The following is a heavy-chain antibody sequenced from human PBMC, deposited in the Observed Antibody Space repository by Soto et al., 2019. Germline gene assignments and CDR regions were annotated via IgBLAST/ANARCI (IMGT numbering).Heavy chain of an antibody. Sequence: SETLSLTCTVSGGSISSYYWSWIRQPPGKGLEWIGYIYYSGSTNYNPSLKSRVTISVDTSKNQFSLKLSSVTAADTAVYYCASGYTYGLYYLDYWGQGTLVTVSS. CDR2: IYYSGST. V-gene: IGHV4-59*01. CDR3: ASGYTYGLYYLDY. J-gene: IGHJ4*02. CDR1: GGSISSYY. D-gene: IGHD5-18*01.